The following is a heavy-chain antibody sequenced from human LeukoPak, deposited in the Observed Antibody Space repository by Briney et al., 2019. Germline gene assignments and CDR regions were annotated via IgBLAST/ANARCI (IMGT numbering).Heavy chain of an antibody. V-gene: IGHV4-59*01. CDR3: ARGGSSWYDRLDY. D-gene: IGHD6-13*01. CDR1: GGSISNSY. Sequence: SETLSLTCTVSGGSISNSYWSWIRQPPGKGLEWIGYISYSGSTNYNPPLTSRVSISVDTSKSQFSLKLSSVTAADTAVYYCARGGSSWYDRLDYWGQGTLVTVSS. CDR2: ISYSGST. J-gene: IGHJ4*02.